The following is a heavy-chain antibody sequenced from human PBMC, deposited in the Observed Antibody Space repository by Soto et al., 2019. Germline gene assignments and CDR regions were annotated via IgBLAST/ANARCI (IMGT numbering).Heavy chain of an antibody. V-gene: IGHV3-74*01. CDR1: GFTFSTYW. Sequence: GGSLRLSCAASGFTFSTYWMHWIRQVPGKGLEWVSRINSDASHPYYADSAKGRCTISRDNAKNTLLLEMNTLRVEDTAVYYCVRDRQCSATSCYGNWCGPTGQVTLGTFSS. CDR3: VRDRQCSATSCYGNWCGP. CDR2: INSDASHP. J-gene: IGHJ5*02. D-gene: IGHD2-2*01.